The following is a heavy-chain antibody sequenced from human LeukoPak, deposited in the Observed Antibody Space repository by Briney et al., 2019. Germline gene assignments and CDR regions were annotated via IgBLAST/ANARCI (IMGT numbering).Heavy chain of an antibody. J-gene: IGHJ4*02. Sequence: PSETLSLTCTVSGGSISSYYWSWIRQPPGKGLEWIGYIYYSGSTNYNPSLKSRVTISVDTSKNQFSLKLSSVTAADTAVYYCGRAWGLRYFDYWGQGTLVTVSS. D-gene: IGHD7-27*01. CDR2: IYYSGST. CDR3: GRAWGLRYFDY. V-gene: IGHV4-59*01. CDR1: GGSISSYY.